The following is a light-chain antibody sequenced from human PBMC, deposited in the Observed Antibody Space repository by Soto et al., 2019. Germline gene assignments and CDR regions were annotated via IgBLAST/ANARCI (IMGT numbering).Light chain of an antibody. CDR3: HQRYNWLT. Sequence: IVLTQSPATLSLSPGERATLSCRARQTVSTSLSWYKHKPGQAPRLLIYGASNRATGVPARFSGSGSGTDFTLTISSLEPEDAAVYYCHQRYNWLTFGGGTKVEIK. V-gene: IGKV3-11*01. CDR2: GAS. CDR1: QTVSTS. J-gene: IGKJ4*01.